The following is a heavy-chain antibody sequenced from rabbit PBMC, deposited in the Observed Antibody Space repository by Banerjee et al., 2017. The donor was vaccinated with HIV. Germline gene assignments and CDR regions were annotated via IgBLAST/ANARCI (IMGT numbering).Heavy chain of an antibody. V-gene: IGHV1S45*01. Sequence: QEQLVESGGGLVKPEGSLTLTCTASGFSFSYNYVMCWVRQAPGKGLEWIACINTSSGNTVYANWAKGRFTISKTSSTTVTLQMTSLTAADTATYFCARDVAGVAGCNCGLWGQGTLVTVS. D-gene: IGHD4-2*01. CDR1: GFSFSYNYV. CDR3: ARDVAGVAGCNCGL. J-gene: IGHJ3*01. CDR2: INTSSGNT.